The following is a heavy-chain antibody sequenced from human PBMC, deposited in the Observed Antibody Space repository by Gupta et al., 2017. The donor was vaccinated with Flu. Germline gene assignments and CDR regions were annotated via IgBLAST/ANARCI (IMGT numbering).Heavy chain of an antibody. Sequence: WVRQAPGKGLEWVANIKEDGRESYSVDSVKGRFIVSRDNAQNSLFLQMNSLRAEDTAVYYCATASLHYDSVTGHSNYFFEDWGQGTLVTVSS. D-gene: IGHD3-9*01. J-gene: IGHJ4*02. CDR2: IKEDGRES. V-gene: IGHV3-7*01. CDR3: ATASLHYDSVTGHSNYFFED.